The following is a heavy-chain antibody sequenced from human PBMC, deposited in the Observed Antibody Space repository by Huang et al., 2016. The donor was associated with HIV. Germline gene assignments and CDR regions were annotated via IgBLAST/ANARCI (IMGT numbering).Heavy chain of an antibody. V-gene: IGHV3-23*01. Sequence: EVKLLESGGGLVQPGGSLRLSCAASGFSFSSYTMTWVRQAPGKGVEWVSSIRGSDNTTFDADAGKGRFTISRDNSKNTLYLQMKSLRVDDTAVYYCAKDRVAGTGHCFDPWGQGTLVTVSS. CDR3: AKDRVAGTGHCFDP. J-gene: IGHJ5*02. D-gene: IGHD6-19*01. CDR2: IRGSDNTT. CDR1: GFSFSSYT.